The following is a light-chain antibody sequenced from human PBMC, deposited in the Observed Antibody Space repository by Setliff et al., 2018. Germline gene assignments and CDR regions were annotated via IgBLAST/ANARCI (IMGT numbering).Light chain of an antibody. CDR2: EVI. J-gene: IGLJ2*01. V-gene: IGLV2-14*03. Sequence: QSVLAQPAAVSGSPGQSVAISCSGSSSDVGGYDSVSWYQQHPGKAPKLLIYEVIKRPSGVSDRFSGSKSGNTASLTISGLQAEDEADYYCLSYTSETTHALFGGGTQLTVL. CDR3: LSYTSETTHAL. CDR1: SSDVGGYDS.